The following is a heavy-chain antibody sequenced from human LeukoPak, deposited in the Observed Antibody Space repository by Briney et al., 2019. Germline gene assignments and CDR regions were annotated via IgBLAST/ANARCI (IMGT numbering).Heavy chain of an antibody. CDR3: GRELGFGWLGSGHYYYGMDV. Sequence: GASVKVSCKASAYTFTSYGISWVRQSPGQGLEWMGWISAYNGNTNYAQKLQGRVTMTTDTSTSTAYMELRSLRSDDTAVYYCGRELGFGWLGSGHYYYGMDVWGQGTTVTVSS. J-gene: IGHJ6*02. V-gene: IGHV1-18*01. CDR1: AYTFTSYG. D-gene: IGHD5-12*01. CDR2: ISAYNGNT.